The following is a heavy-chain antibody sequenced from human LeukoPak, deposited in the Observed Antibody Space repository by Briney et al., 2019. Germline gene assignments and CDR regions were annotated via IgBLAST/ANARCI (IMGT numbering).Heavy chain of an antibody. CDR3: AKDVTGGYYYLDY. Sequence: PGTSLRLSCAASGFTFSSHGMHWVRQAPGMGLEWVALILYDGSNEYYADSVQGRFTISRDSSRNTLYLQMNSLRAEDTAVYDCAKDVTGGYYYLDYWGQGTLVTVSS. V-gene: IGHV3-30*18. D-gene: IGHD3-22*01. CDR2: ILYDGSNE. CDR1: GFTFSSHG. J-gene: IGHJ4*02.